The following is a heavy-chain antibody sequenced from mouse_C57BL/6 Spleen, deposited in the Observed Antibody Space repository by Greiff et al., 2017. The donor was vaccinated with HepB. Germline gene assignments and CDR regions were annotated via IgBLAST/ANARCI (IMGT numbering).Heavy chain of an antibody. CDR2: ISYSGST. J-gene: IGHJ1*03. CDR3: ARTWYYDSSYHWYFDV. D-gene: IGHD1-1*01. Sequence: VQLQQSGPGLAKPSQTLSLTCSVTGYSITSDYWNWIRKFPGNKLEYMGYISYSGSTYYNPSLKSRISITRDTSKNQYYLQLNSVTTEDTATYYCARTWYYDSSYHWYFDVWGTGTTVTVSS. V-gene: IGHV3-8*01. CDR1: GYSITSDY.